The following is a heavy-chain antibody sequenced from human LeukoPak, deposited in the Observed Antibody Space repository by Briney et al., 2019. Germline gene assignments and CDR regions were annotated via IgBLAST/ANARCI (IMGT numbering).Heavy chain of an antibody. CDR2: ISWNSGSI. V-gene: IGHV3-9*01. CDR1: GFTFDDYA. J-gene: IGHJ4*02. CDR3: AKGSYGDYDWYFDY. D-gene: IGHD4-17*01. Sequence: GGSLRLSCAASGFTFDDYAMHWVRHAPGKGLEWVSGISWNSGSICYADSVKGRFTISRDNAKNSLYLQMNSLRAEDTALYYCAKGSYGDYDWYFDYWGQGTLVTVSS.